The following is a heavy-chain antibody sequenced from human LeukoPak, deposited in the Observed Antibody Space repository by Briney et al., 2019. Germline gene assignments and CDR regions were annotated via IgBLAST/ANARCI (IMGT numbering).Heavy chain of an antibody. J-gene: IGHJ4*02. CDR3: ARGPERELFSPFDY. CDR2: TNHSGST. CDR1: GGSFSGYY. D-gene: IGHD3-10*01. Sequence: PSETLSLTCAVYGGSFSGYYWSWIRQPPGKGLEWIGETNHSGSTNYNPSLKSRVTISVDTPKNQFSLKLSSVTAADSAVYYCARGPERELFSPFDYWGQGTLVTVSS. V-gene: IGHV4-34*01.